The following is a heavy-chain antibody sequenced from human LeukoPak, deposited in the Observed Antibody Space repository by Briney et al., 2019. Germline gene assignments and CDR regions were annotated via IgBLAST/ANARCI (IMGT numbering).Heavy chain of an antibody. Sequence: KPSETLSLTCAVYGGSFSGYYWSWIRQPPGKGLEWIGEINHSGSTNYNPSLKSRVTISVDTSKNQFSLKLSSVTAADTAVYYCARLINYYYYMDVWGKGTTVTVSS. CDR2: INHSGST. CDR3: ARLINYYYYMDV. V-gene: IGHV4-34*01. D-gene: IGHD3-10*01. J-gene: IGHJ6*03. CDR1: GGSFSGYY.